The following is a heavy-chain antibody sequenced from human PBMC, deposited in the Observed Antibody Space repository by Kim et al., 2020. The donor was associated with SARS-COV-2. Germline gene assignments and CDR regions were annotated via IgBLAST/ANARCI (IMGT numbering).Heavy chain of an antibody. Sequence: GGSLRLSCSASGFTFSSYAMHWVRRAPGKGLEYVSAINNNGGSTFYADSVKARFTISRDNSKNTLYLQMSSLRAEDTAVYYCVKAFLPGVYYGGYAFDYWGQGTLVTVSS. D-gene: IGHD4-17*01. CDR3: VKAFLPGVYYGGYAFDY. J-gene: IGHJ4*02. CDR1: GFTFSSYA. V-gene: IGHV3-64D*09. CDR2: INNNGGST.